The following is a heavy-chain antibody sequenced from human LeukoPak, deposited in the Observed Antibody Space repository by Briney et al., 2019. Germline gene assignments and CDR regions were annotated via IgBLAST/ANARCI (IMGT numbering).Heavy chain of an antibody. J-gene: IGHJ1*01. CDR3: TGSYYYEYFQH. CDR2: IGGNGGST. D-gene: IGHD3-22*01. CDR1: GLTFSSYA. V-gene: IGHV3-23*01. Sequence: SGGSLRLSCAASGLTFSSYAMNWVRQAPGKGLEWVSVIGGNGGSTYYADSVRGRFTISRDNYKSTLYLQMNRLRAEDTALYYCTGSYYYEYFQHWGQGTLVTVSS.